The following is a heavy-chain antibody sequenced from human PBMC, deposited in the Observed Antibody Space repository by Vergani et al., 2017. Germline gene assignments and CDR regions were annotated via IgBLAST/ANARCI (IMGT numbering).Heavy chain of an antibody. V-gene: IGHV3-30*02. D-gene: IGHD2-21*02. Sequence: QVQLVESGGGVVQPGGSLRLSCIASGFTFRIYGMHWVRQAPGKGLEWVAFIRYDGTKRFYGDSVKGRFTISRDNSQTTVFLQMNSLRADDSAVYYCARDQYCGGDCYSQSFDYWGQGTLVTVSS. CDR2: IRYDGTKR. CDR3: ARDQYCGGDCYSQSFDY. CDR1: GFTFRIYG. J-gene: IGHJ4*02.